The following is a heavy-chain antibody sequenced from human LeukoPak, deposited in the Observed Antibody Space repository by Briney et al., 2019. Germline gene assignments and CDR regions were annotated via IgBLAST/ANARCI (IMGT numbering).Heavy chain of an antibody. CDR1: GFTFSSYA. Sequence: RXPCAXSGFTFSSYALSWVRQARGKGVEWVSAISGSGGSTYYAGSVKGRFTISRDNSKNTLYLQMNSLRAEDTAVYYCAKDVDTAMDTWYWGQGTLVTVSS. D-gene: IGHD5-18*01. J-gene: IGHJ4*02. V-gene: IGHV3-23*01. CDR2: ISGSGGST. CDR3: AKDVDTAMDTWY.